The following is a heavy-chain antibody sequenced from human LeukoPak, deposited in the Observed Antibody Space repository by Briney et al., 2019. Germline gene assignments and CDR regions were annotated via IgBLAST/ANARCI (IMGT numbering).Heavy chain of an antibody. D-gene: IGHD3-10*01. CDR2: IIPIFGTA. Sequence: SVKVSCKASGGTFSSYAISWVRQAPGQGLEWMGGIIPIFGTANYAQKFQGRVTITADESTSTAYMELSSLRSEDTAVYYCARKQGYETPSGSYYNRFDYWGQGTLVTVSS. J-gene: IGHJ4*02. CDR3: ARKQGYETPSGSYYNRFDY. V-gene: IGHV1-69*13. CDR1: GGTFSSYA.